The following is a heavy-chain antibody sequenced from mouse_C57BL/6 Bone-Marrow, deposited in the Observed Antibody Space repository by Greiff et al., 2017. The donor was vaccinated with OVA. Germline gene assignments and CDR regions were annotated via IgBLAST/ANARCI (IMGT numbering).Heavy chain of an antibody. CDR1: GYTFTSYG. CDR2: IYPRSGNT. D-gene: IGHD2-1*01. J-gene: IGHJ2*01. CDR3: ARGAIYSRFDY. Sequence: QVQLKESGAELARPGASVKLSCKASGYTFTSYGISWVKQRTGQGLEWIGEIYPRSGNTYYNEKFKGKATLTADKSSSTAYMELRSLTSEDSAVYFCARGAIYSRFDYWGQGTTLTVSS. V-gene: IGHV1-81*01.